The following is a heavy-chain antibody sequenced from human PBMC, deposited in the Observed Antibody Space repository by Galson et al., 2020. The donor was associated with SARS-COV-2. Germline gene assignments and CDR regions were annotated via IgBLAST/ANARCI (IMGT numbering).Heavy chain of an antibody. D-gene: IGHD5-12*01. CDR2: IYYRGDT. Sequence: ETSETLSLTCTVSGDSINNNNYYWAWIRQPPEKGLEWIGSIYYRGDTYYNPSLKSRVTISADTSKNQFSLKLSSVTAADTAGYYCATQIVRDGYNDWGQGTLGTVAS. V-gene: IGHV4-39*01. CDR1: GDSINNNNYY. J-gene: IGHJ4*02. CDR3: ATQIVRDGYND.